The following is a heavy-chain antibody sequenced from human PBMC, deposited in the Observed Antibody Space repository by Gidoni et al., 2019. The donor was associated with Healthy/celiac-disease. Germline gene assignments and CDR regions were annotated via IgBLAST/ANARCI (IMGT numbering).Heavy chain of an antibody. CDR2: IAYDGSNK. CDR3: AREGRYCSSTSCYAAAANWFDP. CDR1: GVTSSSYG. D-gene: IGHD2-2*01. V-gene: IGHV3-30*03. Sequence: QVQLVESGGGVVQPGRSLRLSCAASGVTSSSYGTHWVRQAPGKGLEWVAVIAYDGSNKYYADTVKGRFTISRDKSKNTLYLQMNSLRAEDTAVYYCAREGRYCSSTSCYAAAANWFDPWGQGTLVTVSS. J-gene: IGHJ5*02.